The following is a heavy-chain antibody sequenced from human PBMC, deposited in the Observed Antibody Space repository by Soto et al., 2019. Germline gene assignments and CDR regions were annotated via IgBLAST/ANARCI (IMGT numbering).Heavy chain of an antibody. V-gene: IGHV4-31*03. CDR2: IYYSGST. J-gene: IGHJ4*02. CDR3: ARATLRYSGYELGGY. CDR1: GGSISSGGYY. D-gene: IGHD5-12*01. Sequence: QVQLQESGPGLVKPSQTLSLTCTVSGGSISSGGYYWSWIRQHPGKGLEWIGYIYYSGSTYYNPSLECRVTISVDTSNNQFSLKLSSVTAADTAVYYCARATLRYSGYELGGYWGQGTLVNVSS.